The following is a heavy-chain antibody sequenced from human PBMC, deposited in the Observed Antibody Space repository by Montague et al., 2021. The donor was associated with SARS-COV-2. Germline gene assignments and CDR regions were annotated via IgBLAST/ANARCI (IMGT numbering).Heavy chain of an antibody. V-gene: IGHV4-59*11. D-gene: IGHD1-1*01. Sequence: SETLSLTCTVSAGSISSHYWSWIRQPPGKALEWIGYVYYTGSTKYNPSLKSRVTMSVDTPKNRFSLSLRSLTAADTAVYYCATAQNTCFIANCVNYFDHWGLGALVTVSS. J-gene: IGHJ4*02. CDR2: VYYTGST. CDR3: ATAQNTCFIANCVNYFDH. CDR1: AGSISSHY.